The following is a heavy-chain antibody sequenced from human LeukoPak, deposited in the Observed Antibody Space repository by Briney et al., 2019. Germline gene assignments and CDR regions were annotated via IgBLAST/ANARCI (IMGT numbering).Heavy chain of an antibody. J-gene: IGHJ6*02. V-gene: IGHV3-23*01. CDR2: ISGSGGST. D-gene: IGHD3-3*01. CDR1: GFTFSSYA. Sequence: GGSLRLSCAASGFTFSSYAMSWVRQAPGKGLEWVSGISGSGGSTYYADSVKGRFTISRDNAKNSLYLQMNSLRAEDTAVYYCARDRFLEWLFDPYYGMDVWGQGTTVTVSS. CDR3: ARDRFLEWLFDPYYGMDV.